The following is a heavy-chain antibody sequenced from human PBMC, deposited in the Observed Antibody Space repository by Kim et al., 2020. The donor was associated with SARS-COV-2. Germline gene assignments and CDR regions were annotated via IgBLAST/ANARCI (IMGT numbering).Heavy chain of an antibody. J-gene: IGHJ4*02. V-gene: IGHV1-58*01. D-gene: IGHD6-13*01. Sequence: NVEQKFQERVTINRDMSTSTAYMELSSLRSEDTAVYYCAAVRTSSSWYDYWGQGTLVTVSS. CDR3: AAVRTSSSWYDY.